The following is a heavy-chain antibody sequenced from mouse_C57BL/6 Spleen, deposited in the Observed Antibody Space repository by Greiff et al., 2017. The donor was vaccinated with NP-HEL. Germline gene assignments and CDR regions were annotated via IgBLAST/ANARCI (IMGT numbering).Heavy chain of an antibody. Sequence: QVHVKQPGAELVKPGASVKLSCKASGYTFTSYWMHWVKQRPGRGLEWIGMIHPNSGSTNYNEKFKSKATLTVDKSSSTAYMQLSSLTSEDSAVYYCAHHYYGSSHWYFDVWGTGTTVTVSS. CDR3: AHHYYGSSHWYFDV. V-gene: IGHV1-64*01. CDR2: IHPNSGST. D-gene: IGHD1-1*01. CDR1: GYTFTSYW. J-gene: IGHJ1*03.